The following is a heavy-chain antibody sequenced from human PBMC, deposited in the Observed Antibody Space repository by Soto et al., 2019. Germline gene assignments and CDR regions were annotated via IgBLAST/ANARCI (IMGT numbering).Heavy chain of an antibody. CDR3: AKNSKGDSGSYFDY. V-gene: IGHV3-23*01. CDR1: GFSFSGYA. D-gene: IGHD1-26*01. Sequence: EVQLLESGGGVGQPGGSLRLSCAATGFSFSGYAMSWVRQAAGQGLEWVSTISGSGASTFYADSVKGRFTISRDNSKNTCYLQINSLRAEDTAVYYCAKNSKGDSGSYFDYWDQGTLVTVSS. J-gene: IGHJ4*02. CDR2: ISGSGAST.